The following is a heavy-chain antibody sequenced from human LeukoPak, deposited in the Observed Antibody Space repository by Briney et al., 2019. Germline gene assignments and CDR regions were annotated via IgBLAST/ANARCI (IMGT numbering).Heavy chain of an antibody. CDR3: ARHADGSGSSSWYYGMDV. CDR2: MYHSGDT. Sequence: PSETLSLTCTVSGYSVSSGYYWGWIRQPPGKGLEWIGSMYHSGDTYSNPSLKSRVTISVDTSKNQLSLRLSSVTAADTAVYYCARHADGSGSSSWYYGMDVWGQGTTVTVSS. D-gene: IGHD3-10*01. V-gene: IGHV4-38-2*02. J-gene: IGHJ6*02. CDR1: GYSVSSGYY.